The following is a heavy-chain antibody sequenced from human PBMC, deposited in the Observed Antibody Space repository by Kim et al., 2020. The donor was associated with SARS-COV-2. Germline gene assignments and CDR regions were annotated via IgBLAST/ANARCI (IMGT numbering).Heavy chain of an antibody. CDR2: ISSSGSTI. V-gene: IGHV3-48*03. D-gene: IGHD3-10*01. J-gene: IGHJ4*02. CDR1: GFTFSSYE. Sequence: GGSLRLSCAASGFTFSSYEMHWVRQAPGKGLEWVSYISSSGSTIYYADSVKGRFTISRDNAKNSLYLQMNSLRAEDTAVYYCARDRRFGVLASPDYWGQGTLVTVSS. CDR3: ARDRRFGVLASPDY.